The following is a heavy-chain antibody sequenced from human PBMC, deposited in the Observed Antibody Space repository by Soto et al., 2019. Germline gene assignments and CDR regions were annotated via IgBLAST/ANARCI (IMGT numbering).Heavy chain of an antibody. CDR1: GFTFSSYA. CDR2: ISYDGSNK. J-gene: IGHJ1*01. CDR3: ARRGYSYGLAQH. D-gene: IGHD5-18*01. V-gene: IGHV3-30-3*01. Sequence: QVQLVESGGGVVQPGRSLRLSCAASGFTFSSYAMHWVRQAPGKGLEWVAVISYDGSNKYYADSVKGRFTISRDNSKNTLYLQMNSLRAEDTAVYYCARRGYSYGLAQHWGQGTLVTVSS.